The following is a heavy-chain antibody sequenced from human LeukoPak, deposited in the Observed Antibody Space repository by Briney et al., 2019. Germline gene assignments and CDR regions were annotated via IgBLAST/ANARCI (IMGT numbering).Heavy chain of an antibody. J-gene: IGHJ6*02. V-gene: IGHV3-23*01. CDR3: AKAIWYCSSTSTSTSCFWGGSVGMDV. D-gene: IGHD2-2*01. CDR1: GFTFSSYA. CDR2: IRGSGGDT. Sequence: GGSLRLSCAASGFTFSSYAMSWVRQAPGKGLEWVSVIRGSGGDTYYADSVKGRFTISRDNSKNTLYLQMSSLRAEDTAVYYCAKAIWYCSSTSTSTSCFWGGSVGMDVWGQGTTVTVSS.